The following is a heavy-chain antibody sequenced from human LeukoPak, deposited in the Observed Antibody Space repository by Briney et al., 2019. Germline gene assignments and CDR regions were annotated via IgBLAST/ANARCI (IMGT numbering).Heavy chain of an antibody. D-gene: IGHD3-3*01. J-gene: IGHJ4*02. CDR1: GGSFSGYY. Sequence: SETLSLTCAVYGGSFSGYYWSWIRQPPGKGLEWIGEINHSGSTNYNPSLKSRVTISVDTSKNQFSLKLSSVTAADTAVYYCARGNRITIFGVAIRFPFDYWGQGTLVTVSS. CDR2: INHSGST. CDR3: ARGNRITIFGVAIRFPFDY. V-gene: IGHV4-34*01.